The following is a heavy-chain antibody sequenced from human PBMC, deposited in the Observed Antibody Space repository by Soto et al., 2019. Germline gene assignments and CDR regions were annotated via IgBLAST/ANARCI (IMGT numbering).Heavy chain of an antibody. J-gene: IGHJ6*02. CDR2: IIPIFGTA. CDR1: GGTFSSYA. Sequence: SVKVSCKASGGTFSSYAISWVRQAPGQGLEWMGGIIPIFGTANYAQKFQGRVTITADESTSTAYMELSSLRSEDTAVYYCARKGCSSTSCYLPGYYYYGLDVWGQGPTVTVSS. CDR3: ARKGCSSTSCYLPGYYYYGLDV. D-gene: IGHD2-2*01. V-gene: IGHV1-69*13.